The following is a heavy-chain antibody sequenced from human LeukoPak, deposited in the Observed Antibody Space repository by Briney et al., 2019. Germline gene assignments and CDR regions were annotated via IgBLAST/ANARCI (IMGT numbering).Heavy chain of an antibody. J-gene: IGHJ5*02. D-gene: IGHD2-15*01. CDR2: ISCSGGST. CDR1: GFTFSSYA. CDR3: AKAQVESATQNRFDP. V-gene: IGHV3-23*01. Sequence: EAGGALRLSCAASGFTFSSYAMSWVRQAPGKGLEWVSVISCSGGSTNYADSVQGRFTISRDNYKNTLSQQMNSLRAEDTAVYYCAKAQVESATQNRFDPWGQGTLVTVSS.